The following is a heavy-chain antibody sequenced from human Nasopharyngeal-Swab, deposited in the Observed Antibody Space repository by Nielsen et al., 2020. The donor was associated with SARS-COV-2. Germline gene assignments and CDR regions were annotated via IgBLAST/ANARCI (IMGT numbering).Heavy chain of an antibody. D-gene: IGHD2-15*01. CDR2: IFGGGSI. CDR3: ARDKLPGGYYYYYGMDV. J-gene: IGHJ6*02. V-gene: IGHV3-66*01. Sequence: GESLKISCAASGFSVTNNYMSWVRQAPGKGLEWVSVIFGGGSIYYADSVKGRFTIFRDNSKNTIYLQMNSLRAEDTAVYYCARDKLPGGYYYYYGMDVWGQGTTVTVSS. CDR1: GFSVTNNY.